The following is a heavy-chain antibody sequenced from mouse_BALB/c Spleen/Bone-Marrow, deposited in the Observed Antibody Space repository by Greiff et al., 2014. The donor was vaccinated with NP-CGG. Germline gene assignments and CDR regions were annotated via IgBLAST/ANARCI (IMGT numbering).Heavy chain of an antibody. Sequence: EVQRVESGGGLVQPGGSLKLSCAASGFDFSRYWMTWVRQAPGKGLEWIGEINPDSSTINYTPSLKDKFIISRDNAKNTLYLQRKKVRLEDTAFYYWEKNYYDVYVAYGGKGTLFMVS. CDR3: EKNYYDVYVAY. CDR2: INPDSSTI. CDR1: GFDFSRYW. D-gene: IGHD1-2*01. V-gene: IGHV4-1*02. J-gene: IGHJ3*01.